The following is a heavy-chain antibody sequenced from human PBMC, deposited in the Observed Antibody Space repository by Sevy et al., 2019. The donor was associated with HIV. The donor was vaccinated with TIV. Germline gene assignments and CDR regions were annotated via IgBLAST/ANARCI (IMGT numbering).Heavy chain of an antibody. J-gene: IGHJ4*02. CDR2: INHSGST. CDR1: GGSFSGYY. V-gene: IGHV4-34*01. CDR3: ARRAGSAAMP. Sequence: SETLSLTCAVYGGSFSGYYWSWIRQPPGKGLEWIGEINHSGSTNYSPSLKSRVTISVDTSKNQFSLKLSSVTAADTAVYYCARRAGSAAMPWGQGTLVTVSS. D-gene: IGHD2-2*01.